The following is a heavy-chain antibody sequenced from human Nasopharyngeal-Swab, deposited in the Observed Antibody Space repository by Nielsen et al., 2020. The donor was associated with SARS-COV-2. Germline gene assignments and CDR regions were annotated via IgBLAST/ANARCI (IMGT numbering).Heavy chain of an antibody. Sequence: SETLSLTCAVYGGSFSGHQWSWVRQPPGKGLEWIGEVSHGGGTNYNPSLKSRVTISVATSKNQFSLKLSSVTAADTAVYYCARGGAGVVPPPVLGPGPYYSYYYMDVWGKGTTVTVSS. V-gene: IGHV4-34*01. J-gene: IGHJ6*03. CDR1: GGSFSGHQ. D-gene: IGHD2-2*01. CDR2: VSHGGGT. CDR3: ARGGAGVVPPPVLGPGPYYSYYYMDV.